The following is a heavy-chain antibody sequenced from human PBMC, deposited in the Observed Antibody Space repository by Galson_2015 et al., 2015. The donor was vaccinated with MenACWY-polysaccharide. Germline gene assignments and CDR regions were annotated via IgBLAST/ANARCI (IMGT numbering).Heavy chain of an antibody. CDR1: GFTFSNYW. CDR3: ARAGGRFPGNYYFDS. J-gene: IGHJ4*02. Sequence: SLRLSCAASGFTFSNYWMHWVRHAPGKGLVWVSRINGDETGTSYADSVKGRFTISRDNAKNTLFLQMNSLRAEDTAVYYCARAGGRFPGNYYFDSWGQGTLVTVSS. CDR2: INGDETGT. D-gene: IGHD1-26*01. V-gene: IGHV3-74*01.